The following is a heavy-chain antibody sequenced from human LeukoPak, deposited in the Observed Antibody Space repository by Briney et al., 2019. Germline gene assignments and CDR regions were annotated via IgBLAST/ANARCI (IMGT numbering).Heavy chain of an antibody. V-gene: IGHV3-49*03. D-gene: IGHD2-15*01. CDR3: TRRGPDVVAATLFDY. Sequence: GGSLRLSCTASGFNFADYSMNWFRQAPGKGLEWVGFIRRKAYGGTTEYAASVKGRFTISRDDSKSIAYLQMNSLKTEDTAVYYCTRRGPDVVAATLFDYWGQGTLVTVSS. J-gene: IGHJ4*02. CDR2: IRRKAYGGTT. CDR1: GFNFADYS.